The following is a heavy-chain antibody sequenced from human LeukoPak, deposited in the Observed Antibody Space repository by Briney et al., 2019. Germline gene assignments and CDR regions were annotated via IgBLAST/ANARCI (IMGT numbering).Heavy chain of an antibody. V-gene: IGHV3-48*02. Sequence: GSLRLSCAASGFTFRSYAMQWVRQAPGKGLEWVSYITYNSGTIFYADSVKGRFTISRDNAKDSLYLQMSSLRDEDTAVYYCARDSGYSYADDYWGQGTLVTVSS. CDR2: ITYNSGTI. CDR1: GFTFRSYA. J-gene: IGHJ4*02. D-gene: IGHD5-18*01. CDR3: ARDSGYSYADDY.